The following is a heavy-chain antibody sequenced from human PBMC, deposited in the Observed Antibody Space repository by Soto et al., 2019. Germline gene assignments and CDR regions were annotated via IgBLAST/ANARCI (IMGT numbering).Heavy chain of an antibody. CDR1: GGTFSSYA. Sequence: SVKVSCKASGGTFSSYAISWVRQAPGQGLEWMGGIIPIFGTANYAQKFQGRVTITADESTSTAYMELSSLRSEDTAVYYCARDRALYGGNFFDYPPSLWGQGTLVTRLL. J-gene: IGHJ4*02. D-gene: IGHD4-17*01. CDR3: ARDRALYGGNFFDYPPSL. CDR2: IIPIFGTA. V-gene: IGHV1-69*13.